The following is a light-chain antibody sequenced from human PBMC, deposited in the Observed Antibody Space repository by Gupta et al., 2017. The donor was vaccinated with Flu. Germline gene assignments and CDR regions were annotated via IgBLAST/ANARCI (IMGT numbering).Light chain of an antibody. CDR3: QQYNNWGRT. CDR2: GAS. V-gene: IGKV3-15*01. CDR1: QSVSSN. J-gene: IGKJ4*01. Sequence: TPTLSVSPGARATRACRASQSVSSNLAWYQPIPGQTLRLLSSGASTRATRIPARVSGSGSGTEFTITISSLQAEEFAVYYCQQYNNWGRTFGGGTKLEIK.